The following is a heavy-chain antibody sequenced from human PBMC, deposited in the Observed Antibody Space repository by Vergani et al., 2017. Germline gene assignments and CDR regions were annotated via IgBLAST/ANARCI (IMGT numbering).Heavy chain of an antibody. J-gene: IGHJ6*03. CDR1: GFTFSSYS. Sequence: VQLVESGGGVVQPGRSLRLSCAASGFTFSSYSMNWVRQAPGKGLEWVSYISSSSSTIYYADSVKGRFTISRDNAKNSLYLQMNRLRAEDTAVYYWARTGEVYYYYMDVWGKGTTVTVSS. V-gene: IGHV3-48*01. CDR3: ARTGEVYYYYMDV. D-gene: IGHD3-16*01. CDR2: ISSSSSTI.